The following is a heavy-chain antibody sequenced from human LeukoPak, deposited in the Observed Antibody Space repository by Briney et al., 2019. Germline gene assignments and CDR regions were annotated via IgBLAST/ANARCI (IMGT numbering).Heavy chain of an antibody. CDR3: ARYFCGGGSCYPFDY. CDR2: INTDTGDP. Sequence: ASVKVSCKASGYSFNKYAMNWVQQAPGQGPEWMGWINTDTGDPTYAQGFTGRFVFSLDTSATTAYLQISSLKAEDTATYYCARYFCGGGSCYPFDYWGQGTLVTVSS. V-gene: IGHV7-4-1*02. D-gene: IGHD2-15*01. J-gene: IGHJ4*02. CDR1: GYSFNKYA.